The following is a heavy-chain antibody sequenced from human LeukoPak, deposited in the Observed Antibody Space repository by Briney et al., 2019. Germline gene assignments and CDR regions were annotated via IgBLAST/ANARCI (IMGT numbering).Heavy chain of an antibody. D-gene: IGHD3-10*01. CDR2: ISAYIGNT. J-gene: IGHJ6*04. CDR3: ARDREPYYYGSGSLSLGMDV. V-gene: IGHV1-18*04. Sequence: GASVKVSCKASGYTFTSYGISWVRQAPGQGLEWMGWISAYIGNTNYAQKLQGRVTMTTDTSTSTAYMELRSLRSDDTAVYYCARDREPYYYGSGSLSLGMDVWGKGTTVTVSS. CDR1: GYTFTSYG.